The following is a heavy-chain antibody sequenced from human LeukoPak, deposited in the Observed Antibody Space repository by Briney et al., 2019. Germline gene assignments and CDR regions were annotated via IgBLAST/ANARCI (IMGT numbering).Heavy chain of an antibody. D-gene: IGHD6-13*01. V-gene: IGHV3-21*01. J-gene: IGHJ5*02. CDR3: ARVGQQLVFNCFDL. Sequence: GGSLRLSCAASGFTFSSYSKNWLRQAPGKGLEWVSSICSSSSYIYYAVSVKGRFTISRDNAKNSLYLQMNSLRAEDTAVYYCARVGQQLVFNCFDLWGRGTLLSVSS. CDR1: GFTFSSYS. CDR2: ICSSSSYI.